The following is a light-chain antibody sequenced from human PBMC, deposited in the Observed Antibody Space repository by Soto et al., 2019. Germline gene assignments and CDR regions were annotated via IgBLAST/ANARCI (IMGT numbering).Light chain of an antibody. CDR1: QDVRSY. J-gene: IGKJ3*01. CDR2: GAS. Sequence: AIRMTQSPSSFSASTGDRVTITCRASQDVRSYLAWYQQKPGKAPKLLLYGASTLQSGVPSRFTGSGSGTDFTLTINSLQSEDFATYYCQQYYTSPLTFGPGTRVDIK. CDR3: QQYYTSPLT. V-gene: IGKV1-8*01.